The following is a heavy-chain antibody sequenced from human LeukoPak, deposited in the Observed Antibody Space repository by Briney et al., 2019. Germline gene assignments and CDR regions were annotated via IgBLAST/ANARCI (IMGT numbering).Heavy chain of an antibody. CDR3: ASAVTFGRYYYYMDV. D-gene: IGHD3-10*01. CDR2: ITPIFGTA. Sequence: ASVKVSCKASGGTFSSYAISWVRQAPGRGLEWMGGITPIFGTANYAQKFQGRVTITTDESTSTAYMELSSLRSEDTAVYYRASAVTFGRYYYYMDVWGKGTTVTVSS. CDR1: GGTFSSYA. J-gene: IGHJ6*03. V-gene: IGHV1-69*05.